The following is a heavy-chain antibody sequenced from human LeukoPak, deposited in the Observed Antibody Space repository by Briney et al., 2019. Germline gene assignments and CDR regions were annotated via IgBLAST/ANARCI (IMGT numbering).Heavy chain of an antibody. J-gene: IGHJ4*02. CDR3: TRGQSYCGADCYSD. D-gene: IGHD2-21*02. V-gene: IGHV3-66*01. Sequence: GGSLRLSCAASGFSVSNYYMSWVRQPPGKGLEWVSVMYTGGGRYYGDSVKGRFTISRDNSKNTVFPQMNSLRVEDTALYYCTRGQSYCGADCYSDWGQGTLVTVSS. CDR2: MYTGGGR. CDR1: GFSVSNYY.